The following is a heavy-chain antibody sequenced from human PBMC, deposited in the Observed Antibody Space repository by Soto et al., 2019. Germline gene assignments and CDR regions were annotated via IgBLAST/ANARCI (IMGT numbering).Heavy chain of an antibody. Sequence: GGSLRLSCAASGFTFSSYTMHWVRQAPGKWLGWVAVISSDGDKKDFADSVRGRFTISRDNSKNTLFLQMSSVRPEDSAVYYCARDIYDSRGYYPYWGQGXLVTVYS. CDR3: ARDIYDSRGYYPY. D-gene: IGHD3-22*01. J-gene: IGHJ4*02. V-gene: IGHV3-30-3*01. CDR1: GFTFSSYT. CDR2: ISSDGDKK.